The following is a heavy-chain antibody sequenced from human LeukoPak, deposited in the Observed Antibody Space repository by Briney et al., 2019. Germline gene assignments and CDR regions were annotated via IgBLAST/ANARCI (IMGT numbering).Heavy chain of an antibody. J-gene: IGHJ4*02. Sequence: ASVKVSCKASGYTFTSYDINWVRQATGQGLEWMGWMNPNSGNTGYAQKFQGRVTITRNTSISTAYMELSSLRSEDTAVYYCARGRMGVGATLWYYWGQGTLVTVSS. CDR1: GYTFTSYD. D-gene: IGHD1-26*01. V-gene: IGHV1-8*03. CDR2: MNPNSGNT. CDR3: ARGRMGVGATLWYY.